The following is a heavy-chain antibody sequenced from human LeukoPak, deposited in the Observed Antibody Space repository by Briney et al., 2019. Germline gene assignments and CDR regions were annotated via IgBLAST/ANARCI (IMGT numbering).Heavy chain of an antibody. CDR1: GGSMSSYY. V-gene: IGHV4-59*01. J-gene: IGHJ4*02. CDR2: IYYSGST. Sequence: SETLSLTCTVSGGSMSSYYWSWIRQPPGKGLEWIGYIYYSGSTNYNPSLKSRVTLSVETSKNQFSLKLSSVTAADTAVYYCARLGRDLYDRSGYCTFDYWGQGTLVTVSS. D-gene: IGHD3-22*01. CDR3: ARLGRDLYDRSGYCTFDY.